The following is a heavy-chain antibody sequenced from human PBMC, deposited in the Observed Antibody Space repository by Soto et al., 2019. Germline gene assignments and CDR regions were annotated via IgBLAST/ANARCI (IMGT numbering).Heavy chain of an antibody. CDR1: GYIFVNYG. CDR2: ISPYTGNT. J-gene: IGHJ6*02. D-gene: IGHD3-16*01. CDR3: VMVDNYVTPTPQDV. Sequence: QVQLVQSGDEVKKPGASVKVSCKASGYIFVNYGIAWVRQAPGQGLEWMGWISPYTGNTHSATKVQGRLTMTTDTSTSTAYMDLGSLTSYDTAVYYCVMVDNYVTPTPQDVWGQGTTGTVSS. V-gene: IGHV1-18*01.